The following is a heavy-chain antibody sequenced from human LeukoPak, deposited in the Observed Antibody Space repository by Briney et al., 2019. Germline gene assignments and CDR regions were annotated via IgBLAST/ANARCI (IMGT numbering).Heavy chain of an antibody. CDR1: GFTFRTYW. Sequence: PGGSLRLSCAASGFTFRTYWMSWIRQAPGNEPEWVADINQDGSEEYYLQSVQGRFTVSRDNAQNAVFLQMTYLRADDTAVYYCARWKMELERNAFDSWGQGTVVTVSS. V-gene: IGHV3-7*01. CDR2: INQDGSEE. J-gene: IGHJ3*01. D-gene: IGHD1-26*01. CDR3: ARWKMELERNAFDS.